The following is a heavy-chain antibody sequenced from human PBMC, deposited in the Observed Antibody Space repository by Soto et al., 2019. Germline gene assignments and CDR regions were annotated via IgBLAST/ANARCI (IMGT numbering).Heavy chain of an antibody. V-gene: IGHV4-30-2*01. CDR2: IYHSGST. J-gene: IGHJ4*02. CDR3: ARAGGLGAVAVDY. CDR1: GGSIRSGGYS. D-gene: IGHD6-19*01. Sequence: QLQLQESGSGLVKPSQTLSLTCAVSGGSIRSGGYSWSWIRQPPGKGLEWIGYIYHSGSTYYNPSLKSRVTISVDRSKNQFSLKLSSVTDADTPVYYCARAGGLGAVAVDYWGQGTLVTVSS.